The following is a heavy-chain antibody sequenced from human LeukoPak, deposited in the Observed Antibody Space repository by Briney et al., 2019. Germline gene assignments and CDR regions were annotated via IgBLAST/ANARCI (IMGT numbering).Heavy chain of an antibody. Sequence: SETLSLTCTVSGGSITNSAYYRGWIRQTPGKGLEWIGSVDYSGNTYYNPSLKSRVSTSVDMSKNQFSLKLNSVTAADTAVYYCATSAGTVFLPRFYFKDWGQGTLVTVSS. CDR3: ATSAGTVFLPRFYFKD. CDR1: GGSITNSAYY. V-gene: IGHV4-39*01. D-gene: IGHD6-13*01. CDR2: VDYSGNT. J-gene: IGHJ4*02.